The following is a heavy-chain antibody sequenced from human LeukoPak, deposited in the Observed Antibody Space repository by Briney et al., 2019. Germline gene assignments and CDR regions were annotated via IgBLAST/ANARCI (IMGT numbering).Heavy chain of an antibody. CDR3: ARVLATPYSGSSSWFDP. Sequence: PGGSLRLSCAASGFTFSRFWMSWVRQAPGKGLEWVANIKQDGTEKYYLDSVKGRFTISRDNTKNSVYLQMNSLRVEDTAVYYCARVLATPYSGSSSWFDPWGQGTLVTVSS. D-gene: IGHD1-26*01. V-gene: IGHV3-7*01. CDR1: GFTFSRFW. J-gene: IGHJ5*02. CDR2: IKQDGTEK.